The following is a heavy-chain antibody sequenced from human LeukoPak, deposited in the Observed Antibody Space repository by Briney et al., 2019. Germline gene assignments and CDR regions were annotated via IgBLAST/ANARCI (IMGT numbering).Heavy chain of an antibody. CDR3: ATRRYYYDNSGNYPWG. CDR2: IYHRGST. J-gene: IGHJ6*02. Sequence: SGSLSLTCTVSSGAICGSSYCWGSPRQPPGGGRGWMGYIYHRGSTQYNPSLKSRVTISVDTSKNHYSLKLSSVTAADTAGYHCATRRYYYDNSGNYPWGWGQGTTVTVSS. V-gene: IGHV4-39*02. D-gene: IGHD3-22*01. CDR1: SGAICGSSYC.